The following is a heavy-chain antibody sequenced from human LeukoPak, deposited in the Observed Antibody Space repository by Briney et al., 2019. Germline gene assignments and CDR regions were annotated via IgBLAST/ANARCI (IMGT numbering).Heavy chain of an antibody. D-gene: IGHD3-22*01. V-gene: IGHV4-59*01. CDR2: IYYSGST. Sequence: SETLSLTCTVSGGSISSYYWSWIRQPPGKGLEWIAYIYYSGSTNYNPSLKSRVTISVDTSKNQFSLKLSSVTAADTAVYYCARDGGYYDSRSSYYYYYMDVWGKGTTVTVSS. CDR3: ARDGGYYDSRSSYYYYYMDV. CDR1: GGSISSYY. J-gene: IGHJ6*03.